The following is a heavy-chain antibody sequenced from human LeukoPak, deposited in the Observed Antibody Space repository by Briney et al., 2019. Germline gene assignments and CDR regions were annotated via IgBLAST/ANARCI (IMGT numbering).Heavy chain of an antibody. Sequence: PGGSLRLSCAASGFTFDDYTMHWVRQAPGKGLEWVSLISWDGGSTYYADSVKGRFTISRDNSKNSLYLQMNSLRTEDTALYYCAKGSMVRGALSYYYYGMDVWGQGTTVTVSS. J-gene: IGHJ6*02. CDR2: ISWDGGST. CDR1: GFTFDDYT. V-gene: IGHV3-43*01. D-gene: IGHD3-10*01. CDR3: AKGSMVRGALSYYYYGMDV.